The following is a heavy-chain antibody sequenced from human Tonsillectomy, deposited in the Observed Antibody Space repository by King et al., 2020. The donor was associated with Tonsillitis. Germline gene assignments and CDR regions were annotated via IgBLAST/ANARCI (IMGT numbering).Heavy chain of an antibody. V-gene: IGHV5-51*01. D-gene: IGHD4-17*01. CDR3: ARLGTVTKDYYYYGMDV. J-gene: IGHJ6*02. CDR1: GYSFTTYW. CDR2: IYPGDSDT. Sequence: VQLVQSGAEVKKPGESLKLSCKGSGYSFTTYWIGWVRQMPGKGLEWMGIIYPGDSDTRYSPSFQGQVTISADKSISTAYLQWRSLKASDTAMYYCARLGTVTKDYYYYGMDVWGQGTTVTVSS.